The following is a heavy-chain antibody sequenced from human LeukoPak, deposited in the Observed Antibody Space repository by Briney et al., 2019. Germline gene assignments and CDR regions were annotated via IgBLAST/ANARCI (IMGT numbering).Heavy chain of an antibody. CDR1: GGSISSYY. CDR2: IYYSGST. J-gene: IGHJ6*03. Sequence: SETLSLTCTVSGGSISSYYWGWIRQPPGKGLEWIGSIYYSGSTYYNPSLKSRVTISVDTSKNQFSLKLSSVTAADTAVYYCARAGGGIAAAGGYYYYYYYMDVWGKGTTVTVSS. D-gene: IGHD6-13*01. CDR3: ARAGGGIAAAGGYYYYYYYMDV. V-gene: IGHV4-39*07.